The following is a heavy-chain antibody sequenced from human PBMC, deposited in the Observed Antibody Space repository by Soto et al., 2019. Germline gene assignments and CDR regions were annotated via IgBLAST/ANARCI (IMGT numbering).Heavy chain of an antibody. CDR2: MNPNSGNT. CDR3: ARPIGYCSGGSCSRGNGPQPVGY. D-gene: IGHD2-15*01. Sequence: QVQLVQSGAEVKKPGASVKVSCKASGYTFTSYDINWVRQATGQGLEWMGWMNPNSGNTGYAQKFQGRVTMTRNTSISTAYMELSSLRSEDTAVYYCARPIGYCSGGSCSRGNGPQPVGYCGQGTLVTVSS. V-gene: IGHV1-8*01. CDR1: GYTFTSYD. J-gene: IGHJ4*02.